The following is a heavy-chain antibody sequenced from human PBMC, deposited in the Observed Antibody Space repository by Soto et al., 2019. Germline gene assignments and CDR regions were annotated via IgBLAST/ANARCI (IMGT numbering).Heavy chain of an antibody. D-gene: IGHD6-13*01. Sequence: QVLLVQSSAEVKKPGSSVKVSCKASGGTFTSTAFSWVRQAPGQGLEWMGGIIPVLGTPNYAQKFQATLTVTADASTTTLHIELSSLRSDDTAVYYCASSAGLDHLLNYYGLNVWGQGTTVTVSS. V-gene: IGHV1-69*01. CDR2: IIPVLGTP. CDR1: GGTFTSTA. J-gene: IGHJ6*02. CDR3: ASSAGLDHLLNYYGLNV.